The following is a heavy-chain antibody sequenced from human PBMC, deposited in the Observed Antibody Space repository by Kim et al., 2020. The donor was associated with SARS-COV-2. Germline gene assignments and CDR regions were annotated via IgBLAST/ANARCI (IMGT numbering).Heavy chain of an antibody. J-gene: IGHJ5*02. CDR3: ARGPAADTSRVLDP. CDR1: GYTFTSYA. V-gene: IGHV7-4-1*02. CDR2: INTNTGNP. D-gene: IGHD6-13*01. Sequence: ASVKVSCKASGYTFTSYAMNWVRQAPGQGLEWMGWINTNTGNPTYAQGFTGRFVFSVDTSVSTAYLQISSLKAEDTAVYYCARGPAADTSRVLDPWGQGTLVTVSS.